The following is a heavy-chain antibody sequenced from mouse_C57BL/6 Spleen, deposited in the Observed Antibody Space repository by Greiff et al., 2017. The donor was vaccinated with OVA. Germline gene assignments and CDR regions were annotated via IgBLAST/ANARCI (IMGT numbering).Heavy chain of an antibody. V-gene: IGHV5-4*01. J-gene: IGHJ4*01. D-gene: IGHD2-3*01. CDR1: GFTFSSYA. Sequence: EVHLVESGGGLVKPGGSLKLSCAASGFTFSSYAMSWVRQTPEKRLEWVATISDGGSYTYYPDNVKGRFTISRDNAKNNLYLQMSHLKSEDTAMYYCARDRDGYDYAMDYWGQGTSVTVSS. CDR3: ARDRDGYDYAMDY. CDR2: ISDGGSYT.